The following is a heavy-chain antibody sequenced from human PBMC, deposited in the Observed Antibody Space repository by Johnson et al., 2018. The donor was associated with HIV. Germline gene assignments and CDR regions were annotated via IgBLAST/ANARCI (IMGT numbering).Heavy chain of an antibody. Sequence: VQLVESGGGLVKPGGSLRLSCAASGFTFSSYGMHWVRQAPGKGLALVSYISSSGGTTHRADSVTGRFTISRNNAKNLLYLQMNSLRVEDTAVYFCATVWRNEGRHAFDIWGQGTMVTVSS. V-gene: IGHV3-48*04. CDR1: GFTFSSYG. D-gene: IGHD1-1*01. CDR2: ISSSGGTT. CDR3: ATVWRNEGRHAFDI. J-gene: IGHJ3*02.